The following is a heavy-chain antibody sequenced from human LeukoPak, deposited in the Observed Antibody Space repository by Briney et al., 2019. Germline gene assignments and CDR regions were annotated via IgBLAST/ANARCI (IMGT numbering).Heavy chain of an antibody. CDR2: INPSGGST. J-gene: IGHJ4*02. CDR1: GYTFTGYY. D-gene: IGHD2-21*02. Sequence: GASVKVSCKSSGYTFTGYYIHWVRQAPGQGLKRMGIINPSGGSTSSAQKFQGRVPMTRDTSSSTVYMEWSRQTSEDTVVYYCARGAYCSGDCHIYSDSWGQGTLVTVSS. CDR3: ARGAYCSGDCHIYSDS. V-gene: IGHV1-46*01.